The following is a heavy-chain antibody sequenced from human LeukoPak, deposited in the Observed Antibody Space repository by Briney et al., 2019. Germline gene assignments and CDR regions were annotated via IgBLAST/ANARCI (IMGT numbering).Heavy chain of an antibody. CDR3: ARRNKAFDI. CDR2: IYYSGST. CDR1: GGSISSYY. J-gene: IGHJ3*02. Sequence: PSETLSLACTVSGGSISSYYWSWIRQPPGKGLEWIGYIYYSGSTNYNPSLKSRVTISVDTSKNQFSLKLSSVTAADTAVYYCARRNKAFDIWGQGTMVTVSS. V-gene: IGHV4-59*08.